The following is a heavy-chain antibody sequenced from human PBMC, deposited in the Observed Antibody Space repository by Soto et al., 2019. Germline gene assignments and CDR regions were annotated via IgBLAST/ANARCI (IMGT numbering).Heavy chain of an antibody. CDR3: ARAQDIVVVVAATPDDYYYYGMDV. CDR2: IIPIFGTA. V-gene: IGHV1-69*01. J-gene: IGHJ6*02. CDR1: GGTFSSYA. D-gene: IGHD2-15*01. Sequence: QVQLVQSGAEVKKPGSSVKVSCKASGGTFSSYAISWVRQAPGQGLEWMGGIIPIFGTANYAQKFQGRVTITADESTSTAYMELSSLRSEDTAVYYCARAQDIVVVVAATPDDYYYYGMDVWGQGTTVTVSS.